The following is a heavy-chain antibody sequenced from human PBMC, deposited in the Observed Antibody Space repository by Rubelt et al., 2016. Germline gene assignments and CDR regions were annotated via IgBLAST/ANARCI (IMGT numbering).Heavy chain of an antibody. J-gene: IGHJ4*02. CDR2: T. V-gene: IGHV1-18*01. D-gene: IGHD3-16*02. CDR3: ARVRGMITFGGVIVAAPDY. Sequence: TIYAQKLQGRVTMTTDTSTSTAYMELRSLRSDDTAVYYCARVRGMITFGGVIVAAPDYWGQGTLVTVSS.